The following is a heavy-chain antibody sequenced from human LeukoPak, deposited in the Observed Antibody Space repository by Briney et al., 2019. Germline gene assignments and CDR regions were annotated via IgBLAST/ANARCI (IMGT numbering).Heavy chain of an antibody. V-gene: IGHV1-2*04. CDR1: GYTFTGYY. D-gene: IGHD3-10*01. CDR2: INPNSGGI. Sequence: ASVKVSCKASGYTFTGYYMHWVRQAPGQGLEWMGWINPNSGGINYAQKFQGWVTMTRDTSISTAYMELSRLRSDDTAVYYCARGEVGSGSYYKESWFDPWGQGTLVTVSS. CDR3: ARGEVGSGSYYKESWFDP. J-gene: IGHJ5*02.